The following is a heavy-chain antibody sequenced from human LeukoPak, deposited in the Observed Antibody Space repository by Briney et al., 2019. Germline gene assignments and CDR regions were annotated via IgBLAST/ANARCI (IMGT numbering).Heavy chain of an antibody. CDR1: GYTFTSYG. CDR2: ISAYNGNT. Sequence: ASVKVSCKASGYTFTSYGISWVRQAPGQGLEWKGWISAYNGNTNYAQKLQGRVTMTTDTSTSTAYMELRSLRSDDTAVYYCARVSTNGDYTTFDYWGQGTLVTVSS. D-gene: IGHD4-17*01. V-gene: IGHV1-18*01. J-gene: IGHJ4*02. CDR3: ARVSTNGDYTTFDY.